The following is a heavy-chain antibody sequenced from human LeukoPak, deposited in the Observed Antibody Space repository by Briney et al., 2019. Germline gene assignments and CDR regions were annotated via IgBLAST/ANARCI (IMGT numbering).Heavy chain of an antibody. CDR3: ARDLGQYYDTSDNWFDP. D-gene: IGHD3-22*01. CDR1: GFTLSSYE. J-gene: IGHJ5*02. Sequence: PGGSLRLSCTASGFTLSSYEMSWIRQAPGKGLEWVSTISGSGGSTYYAGSVKGRFTISRDNAKNTLNLQMNSLRAEDTAVYYCARDLGQYYDTSDNWFDPWGQGTLVTVSS. CDR2: ISGSGGST. V-gene: IGHV3-23*01.